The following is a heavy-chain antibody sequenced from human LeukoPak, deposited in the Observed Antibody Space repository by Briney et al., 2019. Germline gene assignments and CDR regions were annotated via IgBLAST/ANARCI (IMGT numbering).Heavy chain of an antibody. Sequence: ASVKVSCKASGGTFSSYAISWVRQAPGQGLEWMGRIIPILGIANYAQKFQGRVTITADKSTSTAYMELSSLRSEDTAVYYCARDAYFYGSGSYDNPDVSPFDIWGQGTMVTVSS. CDR2: IIPILGIA. CDR3: ARDAYFYGSGSYDNPDVSPFDI. CDR1: GGTFSSYA. J-gene: IGHJ3*02. V-gene: IGHV1-69*04. D-gene: IGHD3-10*01.